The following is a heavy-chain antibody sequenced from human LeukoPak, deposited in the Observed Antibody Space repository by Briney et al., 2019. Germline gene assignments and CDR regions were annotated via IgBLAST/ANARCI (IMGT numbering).Heavy chain of an antibody. CDR1: GFRVSSNY. CDR2: IYNGGGT. D-gene: IGHD3-3*02. Sequence: GGSLRLSCVVSGFRVSSNYMTWVRQAPGKGLEWVSLIYNGGGTYYADSVKGRFTISRDNSKNTVYLQMKSLRAEDTAMYYCILDVDVWGKGTTVTVSS. V-gene: IGHV3-53*01. CDR3: ILDVDV. J-gene: IGHJ6*04.